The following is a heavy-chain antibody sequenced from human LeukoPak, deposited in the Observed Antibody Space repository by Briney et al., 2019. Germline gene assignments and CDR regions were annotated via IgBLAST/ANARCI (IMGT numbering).Heavy chain of an antibody. CDR3: ARAYSSGGLYGMDV. V-gene: IGHV1-69*01. J-gene: IGHJ6*04. Sequence: SVTVSCKASGGTFSSYAISWVRQAPGQGLEWMGGIIPIFGTEYYAQKFQGRVTITADESTSTAYMELSRLRSEDTAVDDCARAYSSGGLYGMDVWGKGTTVTVSS. CDR2: IIPIFGTE. CDR1: GGTFSSYA. D-gene: IGHD6-19*01.